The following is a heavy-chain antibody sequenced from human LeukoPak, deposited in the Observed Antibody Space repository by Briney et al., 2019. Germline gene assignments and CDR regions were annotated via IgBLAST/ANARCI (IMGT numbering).Heavy chain of an antibody. CDR2: MNPNSGNT. V-gene: IGHV1-8*01. J-gene: IGHJ6*02. D-gene: IGHD3-9*01. Sequence: ASVKVSCKASGYTFTSYDINWVRQATGQGLEWMGWMNPNSGNTGYAQKFQGRVTMTRNTSISTAYMELSSLRSEDTAVYYCARAHYDILTGYFSYYYYGMDVWGQGTTVTVSS. CDR3: ARAHYDILTGYFSYYYYGMDV. CDR1: GYTFTSYD.